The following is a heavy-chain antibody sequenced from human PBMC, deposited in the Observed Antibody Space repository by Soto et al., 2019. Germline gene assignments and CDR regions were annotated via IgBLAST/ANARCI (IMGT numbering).Heavy chain of an antibody. CDR2: ISGSGGSA. CDR3: AKDFTHPFAY. J-gene: IGHJ4*02. Sequence: GSLRLSCAASGFTFSSYAMSWVRQGPGKGLEWVSAISGSGGSAYYADSVKGRFTISRDNSKNTLHLQMNSLRAEDTAVYYCAKDFTHPFAYWGQGTLVTVSS. CDR1: GFTFSSYA. V-gene: IGHV3-23*01.